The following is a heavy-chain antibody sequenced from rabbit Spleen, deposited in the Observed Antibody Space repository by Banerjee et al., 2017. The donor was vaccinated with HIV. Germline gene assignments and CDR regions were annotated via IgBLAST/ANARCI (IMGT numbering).Heavy chain of an antibody. Sequence: QSLKETGGGLVQPGGSLTLSCKASGFDFSSYGVSWVRQAPGKGLEWIGYIDPIFHITIYANWVNGRFSISRENTQNTVHLQLNSLTAADTATYFCVREVAARFSLWGPGTLVTVS. CDR2: IDPIFHIT. V-gene: IGHV1S7*01. CDR1: GFDFSSYG. D-gene: IGHD4-1*01. CDR3: VREVAARFSL. J-gene: IGHJ4*01.